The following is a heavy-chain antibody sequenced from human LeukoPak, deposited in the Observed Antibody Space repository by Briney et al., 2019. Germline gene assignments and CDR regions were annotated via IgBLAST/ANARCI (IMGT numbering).Heavy chain of an antibody. CDR1: GGSVSSDDYY. D-gene: IGHD3-3*01. Sequence: SQTLSLTCTVSGGSVSSDDYYWNWIRQPPGKGLEWIGYIYHSGSTYYISSLLSRVTMSIDTSKNHFSLKLTSVTAADTAVYYCARGIYDDLYYFDYWGQGILVTVSS. J-gene: IGHJ4*02. CDR3: ARGIYDDLYYFDY. CDR2: IYHSGST. V-gene: IGHV4-30-4*01.